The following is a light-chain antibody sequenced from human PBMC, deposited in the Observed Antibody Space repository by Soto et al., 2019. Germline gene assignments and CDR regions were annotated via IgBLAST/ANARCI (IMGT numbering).Light chain of an antibody. CDR1: SSNIGSNT. CDR3: AAWDNSLNGLYV. V-gene: IGLV1-44*01. J-gene: IGLJ1*01. Sequence: QPVLTQPPSASGPPGQRVTISCSGSSSNIGSNTVNWYQQLPGTAPKLLIYSNNQRPSGVPDRFSGSKSGTSASLAISGLQSEDEADYYCAAWDNSLNGLYVFGTGTKVTVL. CDR2: SNN.